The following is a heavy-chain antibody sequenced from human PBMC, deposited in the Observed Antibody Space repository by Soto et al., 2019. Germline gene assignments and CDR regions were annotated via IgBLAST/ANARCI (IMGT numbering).Heavy chain of an antibody. Sequence: EVQLVESGGGWVQPGGSLRLSCAASGLTFSSYWMSWFRQAPGKGLEWVANRKQDGSEKYYVDSVKGRFTISGDNAKNSLYLQMNSLRAEDTAVYYCARDPRTDYYDLLTGYSPNDYWGQGTLVTVSS. CDR1: GLTFSSYW. J-gene: IGHJ4*02. CDR2: RKQDGSEK. CDR3: ARDPRTDYYDLLTGYSPNDY. D-gene: IGHD3-9*01. V-gene: IGHV3-7*01.